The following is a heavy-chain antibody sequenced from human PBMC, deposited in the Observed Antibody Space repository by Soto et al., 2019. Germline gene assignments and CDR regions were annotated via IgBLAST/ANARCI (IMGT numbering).Heavy chain of an antibody. V-gene: IGHV3-7*01. CDR1: GFTFSRYW. CDR3: ARDLDQGCSGGSCYSTGVFDI. D-gene: IGHD2-15*01. CDR2: IKEDGNEK. J-gene: IGHJ3*02. Sequence: GGSLRLSCAASGFTFSRYWMSWVRQAPGKGLEWVANIKEDGNEKYYVDSVKGRFTISRDNAKNSLYLQMNSLRAEDTAVYYCARDLDQGCSGGSCYSTGVFDIWGQRTVDTVSS.